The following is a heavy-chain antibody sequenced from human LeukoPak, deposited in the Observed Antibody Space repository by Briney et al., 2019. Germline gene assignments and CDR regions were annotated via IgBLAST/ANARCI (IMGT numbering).Heavy chain of an antibody. Sequence: GGSLRLSCAASGFTFNAYVMSWVRQAPGKGLEWVSSISGTGSNTYYTDSVKGQFIISRDNSKNTLFLQMNTLGVEDPAVYYCAKQTTQYYFDYWGQGTLVTVSS. CDR1: GFTFNAYV. J-gene: IGHJ4*02. V-gene: IGHV3-23*01. CDR3: AKQTTQYYFDY. CDR2: ISGTGSNT. D-gene: IGHD2-15*01.